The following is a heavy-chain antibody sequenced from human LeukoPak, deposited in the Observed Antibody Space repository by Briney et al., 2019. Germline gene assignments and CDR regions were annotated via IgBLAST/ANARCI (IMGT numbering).Heavy chain of an antibody. CDR2: ISSSSYI. V-gene: IGHV3-21*01. J-gene: IGHJ4*02. CDR3: AGPIAVAGIGFDY. CDR1: GFTFSSYS. D-gene: IGHD6-19*01. Sequence: GGSLRLSCAASGFTFSSYSMNWVRQAPGKGLEWVSSISSSSYIYYADSVKGRFTISGDNAKNSLYLQMNSLRAEGTAVYYCAGPIAVAGIGFDYWGQGTLVTVSS.